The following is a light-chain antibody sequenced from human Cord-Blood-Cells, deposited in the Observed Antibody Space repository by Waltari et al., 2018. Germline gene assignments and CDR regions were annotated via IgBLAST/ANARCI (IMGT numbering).Light chain of an antibody. CDR2: KAC. V-gene: IGKV1-5*03. CDR3: QQYNSPTGT. J-gene: IGKJ1*01. CDR1: QSISSW. Sequence: DIQMTQSPSTLSASVGDRVTITCRASQSISSWLAWYQQKPAEAPKLLIYKACSLESGVPSRFSDSGSGTEVTLTISSLQPDELATYNCQQYNSPTGTFGQGTKVEIK.